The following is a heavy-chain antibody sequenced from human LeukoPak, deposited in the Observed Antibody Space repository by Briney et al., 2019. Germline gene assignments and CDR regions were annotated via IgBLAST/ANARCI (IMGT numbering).Heavy chain of an antibody. CDR3: AADAHYYDSSGYSAY. J-gene: IGHJ4*02. Sequence: GTSVKVSCKASGFTFTRSAMQWVRQARGQRLEWIGWIVVGSGKKNYAQKFQERVTITRDMSTSTAYMELSSLRSEDTAVYCCAADAHYYDSSGYSAYWGQGTLVTVSS. V-gene: IGHV1-58*02. D-gene: IGHD3-22*01. CDR2: IVVGSGKK. CDR1: GFTFTRSA.